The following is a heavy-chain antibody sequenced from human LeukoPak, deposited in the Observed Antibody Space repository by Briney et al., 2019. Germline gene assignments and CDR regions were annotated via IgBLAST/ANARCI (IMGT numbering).Heavy chain of an antibody. D-gene: IGHD4-23*01. CDR1: GFTFTSSA. CDR2: IVVGSGNT. V-gene: IGHV1-58*01. Sequence: GTSVKVSCKASGFTFTSSAVQWVRQARGQRLEWIGWIVVGSGNTNYAQKFQERVTITRDMSTSTVYMELSSLRSEDTAVYYCATEGRPTVVTFRKGAVDLWGQGTMVTVSS. CDR3: ATEGRPTVVTFRKGAVDL. J-gene: IGHJ3*01.